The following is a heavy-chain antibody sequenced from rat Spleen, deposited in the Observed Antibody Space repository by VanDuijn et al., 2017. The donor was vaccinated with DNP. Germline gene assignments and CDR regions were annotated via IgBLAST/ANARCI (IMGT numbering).Heavy chain of an antibody. D-gene: IGHD4-1*01. V-gene: IGHV5-58*01. CDR3: TTGLVLAY. Sequence: EVQLVETGGGLVQPGRSLKLSCVASGFTFSSYWMYWIRQAPGKGLEWIAAINADGGTTFYPDSVKGRFTFSRDNAENTVYLQMNSLRSEDTATYYCTTGLVLAYWGQGTLVTVSS. CDR2: INADGGTT. CDR1: GFTFSSYW. J-gene: IGHJ3*01.